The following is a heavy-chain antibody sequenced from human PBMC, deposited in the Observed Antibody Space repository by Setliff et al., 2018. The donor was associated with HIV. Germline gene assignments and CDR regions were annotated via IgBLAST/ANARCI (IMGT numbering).Heavy chain of an antibody. J-gene: IGHJ4*02. CDR1: GYSFSRSW. CDR3: ARDLSYTANWEFDF. D-gene: IGHD3-16*01. CDR2: INIANGKT. V-gene: IGHV1-3*04. Sequence: GASVKVSCKASGYSFSRSWVQWVRQASGQGLEWMGWINIANGKTQYSQKFRGRVTFTRDISANTAYLDLNSLKSEDSALYYCARDLSYTANWEFDFWGQGTLVT.